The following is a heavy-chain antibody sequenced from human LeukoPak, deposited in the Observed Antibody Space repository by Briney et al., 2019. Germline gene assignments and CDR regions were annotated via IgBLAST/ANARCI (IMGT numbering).Heavy chain of an antibody. D-gene: IGHD1-26*01. CDR2: IYHSGST. V-gene: IGHV4-30-2*01. CDR1: GGSISSGGYS. J-gene: IGHJ5*02. Sequence: SQTLSLICAVSGGSISSGGYSWSWIRQTPGKGQERIGYIYHSGSTYYYPSLKSRVTISVDRSKNQFSLKLSSVTAADTAVYYCARGPIVPNNWFDPGGQGTLVTVSS. CDR3: ARGPIVPNNWFDP.